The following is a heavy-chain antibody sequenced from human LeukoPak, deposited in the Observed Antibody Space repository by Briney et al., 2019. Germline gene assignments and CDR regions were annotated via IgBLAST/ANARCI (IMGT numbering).Heavy chain of an antibody. V-gene: IGHV4-39*01. J-gene: IGHJ4*02. D-gene: IGHD6-13*01. CDR2: IYYSGST. CDR1: GGSISSSSYY. Sequence: SETLSLTCTVSGGSISSSSYYWGWIRQPPGKGLEWIGSIYYSGSTYYNPSLKSRVTISVDTSKNQFSLKLSSVTAADTAVYYCARGSQLVRGTVDYWGQGTLVTVSS. CDR3: ARGSQLVRGTVDY.